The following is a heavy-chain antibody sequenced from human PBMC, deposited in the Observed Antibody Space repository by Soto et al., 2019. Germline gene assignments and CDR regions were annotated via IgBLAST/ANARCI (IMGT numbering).Heavy chain of an antibody. V-gene: IGHV1-2*02. CDR3: ARGEMDVAPFDP. CDR1: GYTFTGYY. CDR2: INPNSGNT. D-gene: IGHD3-16*01. J-gene: IGHJ5*02. Sequence: ASVKVSCKASGYTFTGYYIHWVRQAPGQGLEWMGWINPNSGNTKYVENFQGRVTMTRDTSIRTAYMELSGLRSDDTAVYYCARGEMDVAPFDPWGQGPLVNVSA.